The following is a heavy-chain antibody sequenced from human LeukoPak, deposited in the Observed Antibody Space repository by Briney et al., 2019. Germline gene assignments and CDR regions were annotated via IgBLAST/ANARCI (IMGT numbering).Heavy chain of an antibody. Sequence: GGSLRLSCAASGFTFSHAWMTWVRQAPGKGLEWVGRIKIKIDGGTTVYAAPVKGGFTISRDDSKNTMYLQMNSLKTEDTAVDYRTTLWESSSWDRTDGWGQRTTVTGSS. J-gene: IGHJ6*02. CDR1: GFTFSHAW. CDR2: IKIKIDGGTT. CDR3: TTLWESSSWDRTDG. V-gene: IGHV3-15*01. D-gene: IGHD6-13*01.